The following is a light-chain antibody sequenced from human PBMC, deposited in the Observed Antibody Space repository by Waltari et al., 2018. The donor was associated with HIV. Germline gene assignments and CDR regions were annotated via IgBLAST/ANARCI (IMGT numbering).Light chain of an antibody. CDR2: YDT. Sequence: SSLLTQTPSVSVAPGKTARVTCGGNNIERKSVHWYQQKPGQAPLLVIYYDTDRPSGIPGRFSGSNSGNTATLTISRVGDGDEADYYCQVCDSTTDHVLFGGGTRLTVL. CDR3: QVCDSTTDHVL. CDR1: NIERKS. V-gene: IGLV3-21*04. J-gene: IGLJ2*01.